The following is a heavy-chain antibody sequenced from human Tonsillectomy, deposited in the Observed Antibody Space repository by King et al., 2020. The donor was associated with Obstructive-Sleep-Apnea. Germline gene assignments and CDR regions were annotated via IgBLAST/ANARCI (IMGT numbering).Heavy chain of an antibody. J-gene: IGHJ5*02. CDR3: ARVGGPYGDYGVFRFDP. Sequence: VQLVDSGGGVVQPGGSLRLSCAASGFTFSRYWMGWVRPASGKGLEWVANINEGGCERNYVDSVKGRFTISRDNAKNSLFLQMNSLRAEDTAVYYCARVGGPYGDYGVFRFDPWGQETLVTVSS. D-gene: IGHD4-17*01. V-gene: IGHV3-7*03. CDR1: GFTFSRYW. CDR2: INEGGCER.